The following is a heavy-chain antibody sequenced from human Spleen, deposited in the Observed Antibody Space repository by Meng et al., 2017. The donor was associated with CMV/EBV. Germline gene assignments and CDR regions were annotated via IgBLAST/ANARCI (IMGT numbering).Heavy chain of an antibody. CDR2: INPGGGTT. J-gene: IGHJ4*02. CDR1: GYTFTSYY. Sequence: QLSCKKSGYTFTSYYLHWVRQAPGQGLEWMGIINPGGGTTTYAQKFQGRVTMTSDTSTNTVYMELSRLSSEDTAVYYCARTDSLRDWGQGTLVTVSS. V-gene: IGHV1-46*01. D-gene: IGHD2-15*01. CDR3: ARTDSLRD.